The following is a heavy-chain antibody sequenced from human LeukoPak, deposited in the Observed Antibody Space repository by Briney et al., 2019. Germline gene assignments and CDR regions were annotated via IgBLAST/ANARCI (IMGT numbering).Heavy chain of an antibody. CDR3: ASPTGRGCTSSSCYVDAFDI. Sequence: GESLKISCKVSGHSFTDYWIGWVRQMPGKGLEWMGVIFPGDSDTRYSPSFQGQVTISADKSISTAYLQWSSLKASDTAIYCCASPTGRGCTSSSCYVDAFDIWGQGTMVTVSS. V-gene: IGHV5-51*01. D-gene: IGHD2-2*01. CDR2: IFPGDSDT. CDR1: GHSFTDYW. J-gene: IGHJ3*02.